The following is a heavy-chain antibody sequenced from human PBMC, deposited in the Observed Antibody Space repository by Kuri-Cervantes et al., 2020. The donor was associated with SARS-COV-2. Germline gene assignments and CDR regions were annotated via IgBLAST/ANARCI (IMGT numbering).Heavy chain of an antibody. V-gene: IGHV3-7*05. CDR3: TRGLTLHYYDATRAFDI. CDR2: IKQDGSEK. D-gene: IGHD3-22*01. CDR1: GFTFSSYW. Sequence: GESLKISCAASGFTFSSYWMSWVRQAPGKGLEWVANIKQDGSEKYYVDSVKGRFTISRDNAKNSLYLQMNSLRAEDTAVYYCTRGLTLHYYDATRAFDIWGQGTMVTVSS. J-gene: IGHJ3*02.